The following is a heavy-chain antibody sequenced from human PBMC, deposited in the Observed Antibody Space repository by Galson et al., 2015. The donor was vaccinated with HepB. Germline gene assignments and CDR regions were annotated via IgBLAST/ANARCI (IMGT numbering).Heavy chain of an antibody. V-gene: IGHV3-48*02. Sequence: SLRLSCAASGFTFSSYTMNWVRQAPGKGLESVPYISSTGTTMYYADSAKGRFTISRDNARNSLYLQVNSLREEDTAVYYCARVYFGSGSSSAYWYFDLWGRGALVTVSS. CDR3: ARVYFGSGSSSAYWYFDL. D-gene: IGHD3-10*01. CDR1: GFTFSSYT. J-gene: IGHJ2*01. CDR2: ISSTGTTM.